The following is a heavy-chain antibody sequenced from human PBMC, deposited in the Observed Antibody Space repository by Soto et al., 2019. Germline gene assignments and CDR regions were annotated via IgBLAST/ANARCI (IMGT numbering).Heavy chain of an antibody. D-gene: IGHD6-13*01. J-gene: IGHJ3*02. CDR2: IYYSGST. CDR3: ARAVTPLWALYSSPHAFDI. CDR1: GGSISSYY. V-gene: IGHV4-59*01. Sequence: SETLSLTCTVSGGSISSYYWSWIRQPPGKGLEWIGYIYYSGSTNYNPSLKSRVTISVDTSKNQFSLKLSSVTAADTAVYYCARAVTPLWALYSSPHAFDIWGQGTMVTVSS.